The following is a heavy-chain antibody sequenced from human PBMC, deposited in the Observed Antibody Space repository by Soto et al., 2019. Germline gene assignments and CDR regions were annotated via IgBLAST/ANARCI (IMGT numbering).Heavy chain of an antibody. CDR2: IIPILGIA. Sequence: QVQLVQSGAEVKKPGSSVKVSCKASGCTFSSYTISWVRQAPGQGLEWMGRIIPILGIANYAQKFQGRVTITADKSTSTAYMELSSLRSEDTAVYYCAMTTVTISHRDYWGQGTLVTVSS. CDR3: AMTTVTISHRDY. D-gene: IGHD4-17*01. J-gene: IGHJ4*02. V-gene: IGHV1-69*02. CDR1: GCTFSSYT.